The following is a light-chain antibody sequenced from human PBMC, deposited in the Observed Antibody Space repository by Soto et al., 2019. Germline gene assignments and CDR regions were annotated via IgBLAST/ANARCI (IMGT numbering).Light chain of an antibody. CDR1: QSVSNN. CDR2: GAS. V-gene: IGKV3-15*01. Sequence: EIVMTQSPATLSVSPGDRATLSCRASQSVSNNLAWYQQKPGQAPRLLIYGASTRATGIPARFSGSVSETDFTLTISSLQSEDFAVYYCQQYDNWPPWTFGQGTKVDIK. J-gene: IGKJ1*01. CDR3: QQYDNWPPWT.